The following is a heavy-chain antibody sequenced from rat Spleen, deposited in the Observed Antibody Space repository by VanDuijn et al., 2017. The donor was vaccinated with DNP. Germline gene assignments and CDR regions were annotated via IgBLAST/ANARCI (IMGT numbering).Heavy chain of an antibody. D-gene: IGHD4-3*01. CDR1: GFSLTSYH. J-gene: IGHJ2*01. CDR2: IWTGGST. Sequence: QVQLRESGPGLVQPSQTLSLACTVSGFSLTSYHVHWVRQPSGKGLEWMGVIWTGGSTEYNSALKSRLSISRDTSKSQVFLKMNSLQTEDTATYYCARGIIRGTLFDYWGQGVMVTVSS. V-gene: IGHV2-43*01. CDR3: ARGIIRGTLFDY.